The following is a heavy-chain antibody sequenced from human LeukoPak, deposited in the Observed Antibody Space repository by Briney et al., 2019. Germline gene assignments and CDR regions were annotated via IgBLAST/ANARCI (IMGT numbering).Heavy chain of an antibody. CDR1: GFTVSSNY. CDR2: IYSGGST. CDR3: ASEPADRNIDAFDI. V-gene: IGHV3-66*01. Sequence: GGSLRLSCAASGFTVSSNYMSWVRQAPGKGLEWVSVIYSGGSTYYADSVKGRFTISRDNSKNTLYLQMNSLRAEDTAVYYCASEPADRNIDAFDIWGQGTMVSVSS. J-gene: IGHJ3*02. D-gene: IGHD2-2*01.